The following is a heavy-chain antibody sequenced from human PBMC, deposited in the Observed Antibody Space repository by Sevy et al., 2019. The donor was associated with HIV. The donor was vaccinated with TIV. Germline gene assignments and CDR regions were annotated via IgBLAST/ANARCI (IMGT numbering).Heavy chain of an antibody. D-gene: IGHD4-17*01. CDR2: IWFDGSNT. Sequence: GESLKISCAASGFTFSSYGMHWVRQAPGKGLEWVALIWFDGSNTHYADSVKGRFTISRDIAKNTLHLQMNSLRAEDTAVYYCARDLEFYDYGDYGPAFMPDYWGQGTLVTVSS. CDR3: ARDLEFYDYGDYGPAFMPDY. J-gene: IGHJ4*02. V-gene: IGHV3-33*01. CDR1: GFTFSSYG.